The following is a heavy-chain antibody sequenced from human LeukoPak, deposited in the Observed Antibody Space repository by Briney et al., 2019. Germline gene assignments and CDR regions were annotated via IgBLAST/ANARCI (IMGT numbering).Heavy chain of an antibody. Sequence: SETLSLTCTVSGGSISSYYWSWIRQPPGKGLEWIGYIYYSGSTNYNPSLKSRVTISVDTSKNQFSLKLSSVTAADTAVYYCASGSGSYYGMDVWGQGTTVTASS. D-gene: IGHD3-10*01. CDR2: IYYSGST. CDR3: ASGSGSYYGMDV. J-gene: IGHJ6*02. CDR1: GGSISSYY. V-gene: IGHV4-59*01.